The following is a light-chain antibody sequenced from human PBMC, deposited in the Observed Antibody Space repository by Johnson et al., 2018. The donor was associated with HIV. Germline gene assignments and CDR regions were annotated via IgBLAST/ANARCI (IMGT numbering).Light chain of an antibody. Sequence: QSVLTQPPSVSAAPGQKVTISCSGTSSNIGNNYVSWYQQFPGTAPKLVIYDNNNRPPGIPDRFSGSKSGTSATLGITGLQTGDEADFYCGTWDTSLSAFVFGTGTKVTV. J-gene: IGLJ1*01. V-gene: IGLV1-51*01. CDR1: SSNIGNNY. CDR3: GTWDTSLSAFV. CDR2: DNN.